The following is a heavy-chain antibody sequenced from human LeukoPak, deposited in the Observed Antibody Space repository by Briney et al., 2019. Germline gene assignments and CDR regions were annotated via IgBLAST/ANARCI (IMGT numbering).Heavy chain of an antibody. CDR1: GYTFTGYY. V-gene: IGHV1-2*02. J-gene: IGHJ6*03. CDR2: INPNSGGT. CDR3: ASRQWLVEDPYYYYYMDV. D-gene: IGHD6-19*01. Sequence: GASVKVSCKASGYTFTGYYMHWVRQAPGQGLEWMGWINPNSGGTNYAQKFQGRVTMTRDTSISTAYMELSRLRSDDTAVYYCASRQWLVEDPYYYYYMDVWGKGTTVTVSS.